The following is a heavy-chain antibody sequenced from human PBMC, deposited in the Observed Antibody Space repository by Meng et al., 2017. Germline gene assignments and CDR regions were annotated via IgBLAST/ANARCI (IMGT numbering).Heavy chain of an antibody. V-gene: IGHV3-73*01. CDR2: IEGKPKKYAA. CDR1: GDSFSDYD. D-gene: IGHD2/OR15-2a*01. J-gene: IGHJ3*02. CDR3: TIYMRCHI. Sequence: GESLKISCEVSGDSFSDYDIHWVRQASGKGLEWVGRIEGKPKKYAAAYATSVRGTFTISRADSKNTAYLHMNSLKPADTAVYFCTIYMRCHIWGQGTMVTVSS.